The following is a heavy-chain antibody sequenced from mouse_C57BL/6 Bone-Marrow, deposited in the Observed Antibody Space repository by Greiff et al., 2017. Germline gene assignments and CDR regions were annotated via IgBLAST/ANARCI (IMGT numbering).Heavy chain of an antibody. CDR3: ARYGPNPYAKDY. CDR1: GYTFTSYT. V-gene: IGHV1-4*01. J-gene: IGHJ4*01. CDR2: INPSSGYT. Sequence: VQLQESGAELARPGASVKMSCKASGYTFTSYTMHWVKQRPGQGLEWIGYINPSSGYTKYNQTFKDKATLTADKASSTAYMQLSSLTSEDSAVYYCARYGPNPYAKDYWGQGTSVTVSS. D-gene: IGHD1-1*02.